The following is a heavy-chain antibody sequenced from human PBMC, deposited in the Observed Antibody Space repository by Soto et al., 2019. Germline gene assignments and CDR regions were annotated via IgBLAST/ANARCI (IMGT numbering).Heavy chain of an antibody. CDR2: IWYDGSKI. CDR1: GFTFSSYG. CDR3: ARPLEQHQLGFGMDV. J-gene: IGHJ6*01. Sequence: QVQLVQSGGGVVQPGGSLRLSCAASGFTFSSYGMHWVRQAPGKGLEWVAVIWYDGSKIYYADSVKGRFTISRDNSKSTLYLQMNSLRAEDTAVYYCARPLEQHQLGFGMDVWGQGSPVTVS. D-gene: IGHD6-13*01. V-gene: IGHV3-33*01.